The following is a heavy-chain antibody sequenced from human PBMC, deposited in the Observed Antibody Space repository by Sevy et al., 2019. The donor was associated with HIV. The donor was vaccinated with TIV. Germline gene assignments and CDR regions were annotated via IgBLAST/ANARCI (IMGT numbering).Heavy chain of an antibody. D-gene: IGHD6-13*01. CDR1: GFTFSNFE. V-gene: IGHV3-48*03. CDR2: ISSSGTTI. Sequence: GGSLRLSCAASGFTFSNFEMNWVRQAPGKGLEWVSYISSSGTTIYYIDSVKGRFTISRDNAKNSLYLQMNSLRAEDTAVYYCARNWAAGPGGGGYYYGMDVWGQGTTVTVSS. CDR3: ARNWAAGPGGGGYYYGMDV. J-gene: IGHJ6*02.